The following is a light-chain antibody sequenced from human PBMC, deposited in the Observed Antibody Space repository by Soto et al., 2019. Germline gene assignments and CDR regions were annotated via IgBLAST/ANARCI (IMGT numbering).Light chain of an antibody. Sequence: QSVLTQPRSVSGSPGQSVTISCTGTGSDVGDYNYVSWYRQHPGKAPKLMIYDVSQRPSGVPDRFSGSKSGNTASLTISGLQAEDEADYYCCSYAGTSTYVFGTGTKGTVL. CDR1: GSDVGDYNY. CDR2: DVS. V-gene: IGLV2-11*01. J-gene: IGLJ1*01. CDR3: CSYAGTSTYV.